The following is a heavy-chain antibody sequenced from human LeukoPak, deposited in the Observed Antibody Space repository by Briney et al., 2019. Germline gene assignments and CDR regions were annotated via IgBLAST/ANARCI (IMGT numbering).Heavy chain of an antibody. V-gene: IGHV3-15*01. D-gene: IGHD5-18*01. J-gene: IGHJ4*02. CDR2: IKSKTDGGTT. CDR1: GFTFSSCV. Sequence: GGSLRLSCAASGFTFSSCVMGWARQAPGKGLEWVGRIKSKTDGGTTDYAAPVKGRFTISRDDSKNTLYLQMNSLKTEDTALYYCTTDGGVIQLWFCWGQGTLVTVSS. CDR3: TTDGGVIQLWFC.